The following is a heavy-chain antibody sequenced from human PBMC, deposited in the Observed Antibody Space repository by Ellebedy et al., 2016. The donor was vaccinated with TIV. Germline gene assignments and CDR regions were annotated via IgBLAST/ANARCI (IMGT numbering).Heavy chain of an antibody. CDR2: ISSSGSTI. J-gene: IGHJ4*02. D-gene: IGHD4-17*01. CDR1: GFTFSNYE. V-gene: IGHV3-48*03. CDR3: VKDGDYASFAY. Sequence: GESLKISCAASGFTFSNYEMNWVRQAPGKGLEWVSYISSSGSTIYYADSVKGRVTISRDNSKNTLYLQMNSLRTEDTAVYYCVKDGDYASFAYWGQGTLVTVSS.